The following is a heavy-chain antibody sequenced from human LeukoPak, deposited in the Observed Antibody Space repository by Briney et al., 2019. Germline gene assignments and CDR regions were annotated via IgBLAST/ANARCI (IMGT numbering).Heavy chain of an antibody. CDR2: ISGGSSFI. CDR1: GFSFSSFS. V-gene: IGHV3-21*01. D-gene: IGHD4-17*01. J-gene: IGHJ6*03. CDR3: ARDRATVTTFPFVYYYYMDV. Sequence: PGGSLRLSCAASGFSFSSFSMNWVRQAPGKGLEWVSYISGGSSFIYYVDSVKSRFTISRDNAKNSLYLQMNSLRAEDTAVYYCARDRATVTTFPFVYYYYMDVWGKGTTVTVSS.